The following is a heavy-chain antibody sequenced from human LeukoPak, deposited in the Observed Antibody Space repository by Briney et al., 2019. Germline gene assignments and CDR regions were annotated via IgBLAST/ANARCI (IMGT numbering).Heavy chain of an antibody. V-gene: IGHV4-39*01. CDR2: IYYSGST. J-gene: IGHJ4*02. CDR1: GGSISSSSYY. Sequence: SETLSLTCTVSGGSISSSSYYWGWIRQPPGKGLEWIGSIYYSGSTYYNPSLKSRVTICVDTSKNQFSLKLSSVTAADTAVYYCARQSYYRNPFDYWGKGTLSPSPQ. D-gene: IGHD4-11*01. CDR3: ARQSYYRNPFDY.